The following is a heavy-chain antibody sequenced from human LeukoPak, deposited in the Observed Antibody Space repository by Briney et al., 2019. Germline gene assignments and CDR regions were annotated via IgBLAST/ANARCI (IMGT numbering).Heavy chain of an antibody. CDR2: IIPIFGTA. V-gene: IGHV1-69*05. D-gene: IGHD5-24*01. CDR1: GYTFTNYS. Sequence: GASVKVSCKASGYTFTNYSMNWVRQAPGQGLEWMGGIIPIFGTANYAQKFQGRVTMTRDTSINTAYMELSSLRYEDTAVYYCARTPRNGYIEGYWGQGTLVTVSS. J-gene: IGHJ4*02. CDR3: ARTPRNGYIEGY.